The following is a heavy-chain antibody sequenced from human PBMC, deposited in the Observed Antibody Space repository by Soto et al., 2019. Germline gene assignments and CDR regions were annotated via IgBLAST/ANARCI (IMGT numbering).Heavy chain of an antibody. CDR2: ISSSSGHI. CDR3: TRELGILATITLDY. CDR1: GFTFNTYG. J-gene: IGHJ4*02. V-gene: IGHV3-48*02. D-gene: IGHD5-12*01. Sequence: EVRLVDSGGGLVQPGRSLRLSCAASGFTFNTYGMNWVRQAPGKGLEWVSYISSSSGHIFYADSVKGRFTISRDNAKNSLYLEMNSLTDEDTAVYYCTRELGILATITLDYWGQGTLVTVSS.